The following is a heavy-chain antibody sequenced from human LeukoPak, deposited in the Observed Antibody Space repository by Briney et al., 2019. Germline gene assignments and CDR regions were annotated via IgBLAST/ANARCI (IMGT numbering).Heavy chain of an antibody. J-gene: IGHJ4*02. Sequence: PGGSLRLSCAASGFTFSDYAIHWVRQAPGKGLEWAAIISYDGGNKYYTDSVRGRFTISRDNSKNTLYLQMNSLRAEDTAVYYCAKAGGYCSAGTCYSNFWGQGTLVTVSS. D-gene: IGHD2-15*01. CDR3: AKAGGYCSAGTCYSNF. CDR1: GFTFSDYA. V-gene: IGHV3-30*18. CDR2: ISYDGGNK.